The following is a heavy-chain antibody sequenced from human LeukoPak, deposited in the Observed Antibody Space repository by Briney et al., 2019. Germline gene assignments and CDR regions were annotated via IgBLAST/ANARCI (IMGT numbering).Heavy chain of an antibody. V-gene: IGHV3-23*01. CDR3: AKDLIGDYYGSGSYYSPFDY. J-gene: IGHJ3*01. CDR2: ISGSGGST. D-gene: IGHD3-10*01. CDR1: GFTFSSYA. Sequence: PGGSLRLSCAASGFTFSSYAMSWVRQAPGKGLEWVSAISGSGGSTYYADSVKGRFTISRDNSKNTLYLQMNSLRAEDTAVYYCAKDLIGDYYGSGSYYSPFDYWGQGTMVTVSS.